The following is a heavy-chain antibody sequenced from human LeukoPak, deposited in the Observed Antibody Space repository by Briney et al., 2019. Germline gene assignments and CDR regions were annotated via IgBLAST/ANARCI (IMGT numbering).Heavy chain of an antibody. Sequence: SETLSLTCTVSGGSISSNSYYWSWIRQPAGKGLEWIGRIYTSGSTNYNPSLKSRVTISVDTSKNQFSLKLSSVTAADTAVYYCVSGNYDASNWGQGTLVTVSS. J-gene: IGHJ4*02. V-gene: IGHV4-61*02. D-gene: IGHD4-11*01. CDR2: IYTSGST. CDR1: GGSISSNSYY. CDR3: VSGNYDASN.